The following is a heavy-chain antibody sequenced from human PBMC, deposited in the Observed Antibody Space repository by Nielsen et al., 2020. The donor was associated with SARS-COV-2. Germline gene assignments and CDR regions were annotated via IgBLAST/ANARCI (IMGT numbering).Heavy chain of an antibody. V-gene: IGHV4-59*08. D-gene: IGHD6-19*01. CDR3: ARGQVGSGKHFDY. CDR1: GGSISSYY. J-gene: IGHJ4*02. Sequence: SETLSLTCTVSGGSISSYYWSWIRQPPGKGLEWIGYIYYSGSTNYNPSLKSRVTISVDTSKNQFSLKLSSVTAADTAVYYCARGQVGSGKHFDYWGQGTLVTVSS. CDR2: IYYSGST.